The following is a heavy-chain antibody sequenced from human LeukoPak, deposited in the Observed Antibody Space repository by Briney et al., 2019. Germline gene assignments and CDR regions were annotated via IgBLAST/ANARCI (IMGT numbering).Heavy chain of an antibody. CDR1: GFTFSSYE. J-gene: IGHJ4*02. V-gene: IGHV3-48*03. D-gene: IGHD3-22*01. CDR3: ARDGYYYDSSGYYYPPRFDY. Sequence: PGGSLRLSCAASGFTFSSYEMNWVRQAPGKGLEWVSYISSSGSTIYYADSVKGRFTISRDNAKNSLYLQMNSLRAEDTAVYYCARDGYYYDSSGYYYPPRFDYWGQGTLVTVSS. CDR2: ISSSGSTI.